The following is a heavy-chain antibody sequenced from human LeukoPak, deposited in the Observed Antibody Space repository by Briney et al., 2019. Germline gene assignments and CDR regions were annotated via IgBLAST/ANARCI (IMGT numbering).Heavy chain of an antibody. Sequence: PSETLSLTCTVSGGSISSSRYYWGWIRQPPGKGLEWIGYIFHSGSTNYNPSLKSRVTISVDTSKNQLSLKLSSVTAADTAVYYCARGAPGGNDYGDYWGQGTLVTASS. CDR1: GGSISSSRYY. J-gene: IGHJ4*02. CDR3: ARGAPGGNDYGDY. V-gene: IGHV4-61*05. CDR2: IFHSGST.